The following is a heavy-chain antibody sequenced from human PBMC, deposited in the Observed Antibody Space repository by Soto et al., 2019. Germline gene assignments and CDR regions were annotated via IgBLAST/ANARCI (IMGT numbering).Heavy chain of an antibody. CDR3: ARGDRGAFDL. CDR2: IHSDGSST. V-gene: IGHV3-74*01. D-gene: IGHD1-26*01. J-gene: IGHJ3*01. Sequence: EVQLVEFGGGLVRPGGSLRLSCAASGFTFSYYWMHWVRQAPGKGLVWVSRIHSDGSSTTYADFVKGRFIISRDNARNTVDLQMNSVRVEDTAVYYCARGDRGAFDLWGQGTVVTVSS. CDR1: GFTFSYYW.